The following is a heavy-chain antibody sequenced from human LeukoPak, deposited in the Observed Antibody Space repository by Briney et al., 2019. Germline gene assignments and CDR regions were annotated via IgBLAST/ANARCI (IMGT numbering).Heavy chain of an antibody. Sequence: GGSLRLSCAASGFTVSSNYMSWVRQAPGKGLEWVSVIYSGGSTYYADSVKGRFTISRDNSKNTLYLQMNRLRAEDTAIYFCAKVIPHSSSGNFDFWGQGTLVTVSS. V-gene: IGHV3-66*01. J-gene: IGHJ4*02. CDR3: AKVIPHSSSGNFDF. D-gene: IGHD6-6*01. CDR1: GFTVSSNY. CDR2: IYSGGST.